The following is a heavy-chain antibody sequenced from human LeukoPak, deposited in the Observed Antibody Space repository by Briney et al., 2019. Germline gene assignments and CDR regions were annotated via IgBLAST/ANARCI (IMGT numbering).Heavy chain of an antibody. Sequence: PGGSLRLSCAASGLTFSSYAMHWVRQAPGKGLEWVAVISYDGSNKYYADSVKGRFTISRDNSKNTLYLQMNSLRAEDTAVYYCARDAWGYTATAYKDYWGQGTLVTVSS. CDR3: ARDAWGYTATAYKDY. CDR1: GLTFSSYA. D-gene: IGHD5-18*01. CDR2: ISYDGSNK. J-gene: IGHJ4*02. V-gene: IGHV3-30-3*01.